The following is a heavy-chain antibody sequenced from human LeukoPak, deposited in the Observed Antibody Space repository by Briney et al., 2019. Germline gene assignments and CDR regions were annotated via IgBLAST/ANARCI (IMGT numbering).Heavy chain of an antibody. Sequence: PSETLSLTCTVSGGSISSYYWSWIRQPPGKGLEWIGYIYYSGSTNYNPSLKSRVTISVDTSKNQFSLKLSSVTAADTAVYYCAREQASTASFDYWGQGTLVTVSS. J-gene: IGHJ4*02. CDR2: IYYSGST. V-gene: IGHV4-59*01. CDR1: GGSISSYY. CDR3: AREQASTASFDY. D-gene: IGHD4-11*01.